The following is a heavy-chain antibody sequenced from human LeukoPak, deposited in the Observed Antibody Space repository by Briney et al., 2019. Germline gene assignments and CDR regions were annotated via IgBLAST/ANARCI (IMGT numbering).Heavy chain of an antibody. D-gene: IGHD3-3*01. V-gene: IGHV3-7*01. CDR2: IKQDGSGK. Sequence: TGGSLRLSCAASGFTFSSYWMSWVRQAPGKGLEWVANIKQDGSGKYYVDSVKGRFTISRDNAKNSLYLQMNSLRAEDTAVYYCARENNYYDFWSGYYTGMGGWFDPWGQGTLVTVSS. CDR3: ARENNYYDFWSGYYTGMGGWFDP. J-gene: IGHJ5*02. CDR1: GFTFSSYW.